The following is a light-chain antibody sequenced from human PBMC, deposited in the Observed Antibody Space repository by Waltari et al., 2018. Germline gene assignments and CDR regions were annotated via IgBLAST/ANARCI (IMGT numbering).Light chain of an antibody. Sequence: DIVMTQSPDSLAVSLGERATINCKSSRTVLYDSNNKNYLAWYQQKPGQPPNLLIYWASTRKSGVPDRFSGSGSGTDFTLTISTLQAEDVAVYYCHQYYNTPYSYGQGTKLYIK. CDR3: HQYYNTPYS. CDR2: WAS. V-gene: IGKV4-1*01. CDR1: RTVLYDSNNKNY. J-gene: IGKJ2*03.